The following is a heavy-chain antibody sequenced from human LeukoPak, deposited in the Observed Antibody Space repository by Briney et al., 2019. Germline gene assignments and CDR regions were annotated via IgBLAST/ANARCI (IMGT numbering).Heavy chain of an antibody. CDR3: AKRGVVIRVILVGFHKEAYYFDS. Sequence: PGGSLRLSCAASGFTFSDYYMSWIRQAPRKGLEWVAGISDSGGRTNYADSVKGRFTISRDNPKNTLYLQMNSLRAEDTAVYFCAKRGVVIRVILVGFHKEAYYFDSWGQGALVTVSS. V-gene: IGHV3-23*01. J-gene: IGHJ4*02. CDR1: GFTFSDYY. CDR2: ISDSGGRT. D-gene: IGHD3-22*01.